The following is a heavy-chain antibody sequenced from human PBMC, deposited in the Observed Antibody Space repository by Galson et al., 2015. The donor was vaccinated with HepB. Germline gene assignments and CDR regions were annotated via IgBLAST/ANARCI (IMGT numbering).Heavy chain of an antibody. D-gene: IGHD4-17*01. CDR2: IRSTAYGGTT. J-gene: IGHJ4*02. CDR1: GFTFGDYA. Sequence: SLRLSCAASGFTFGDYAMTWFRQAPGKGLEWVGFIRSTAYGGTTEYAASVKGRFTISRDDSKNIAYLQMNRLKTEDTAMYYCSRDLQWGTVTTGNKLLDYWGQGTLVTVSS. CDR3: SRDLQWGTVTTGNKLLDY. V-gene: IGHV3-49*03.